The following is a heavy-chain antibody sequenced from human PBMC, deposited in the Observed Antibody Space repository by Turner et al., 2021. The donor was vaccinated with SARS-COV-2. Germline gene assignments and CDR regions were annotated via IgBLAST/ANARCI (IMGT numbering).Heavy chain of an antibody. CDR2: VYYSGST. Sequence: QLQLQESGPGLVKPSETLSLTCTVSGGSISNNNYYWGWIRQSPGKGLERIGTVYYSGSTYYNPSLKSRVTISVDTSKNQFSLKLGSVTAADTAVYYCARHGLDILTGVFDYWGQGILVTVSS. J-gene: IGHJ4*02. V-gene: IGHV4-39*01. D-gene: IGHD3-9*01. CDR3: ARHGLDILTGVFDY. CDR1: GGSISNNNYY.